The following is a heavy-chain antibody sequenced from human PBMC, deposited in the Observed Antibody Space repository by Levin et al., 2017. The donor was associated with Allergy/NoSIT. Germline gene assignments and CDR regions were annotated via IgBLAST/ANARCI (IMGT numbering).Heavy chain of an antibody. CDR1: GGSISNYY. CDR2: IYYSGTT. V-gene: IGHV4-59*01. CDR3: ARMGDTAMVDPFDY. J-gene: IGHJ4*02. Sequence: ASETLSLTCTVSGGSISNYYWSWIRQPPGKGLEWIGYIYYSGTTNYNPSLKSRVTISVDTSKSQFSLKLTSVTAADTAIYYCARMGDTAMVDPFDYWGQGTLVTVSS. D-gene: IGHD5-18*01.